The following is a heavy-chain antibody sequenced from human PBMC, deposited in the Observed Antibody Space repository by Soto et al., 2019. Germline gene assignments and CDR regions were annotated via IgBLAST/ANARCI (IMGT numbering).Heavy chain of an antibody. J-gene: IGHJ5*02. D-gene: IGHD2-15*01. V-gene: IGHV1-3*01. CDR3: ARDRAGYCSGGSCPRKYNCFDP. CDR1: GYTFTSYA. Sequence: GASVKVSCKASGYTFTSYAMHWVRQAPGQRLEWMGWINAGNGNTKYSQKFQGRVTITRDTSASTAYMELSSLRSEDTAVYYCARDRAGYCSGGSCPRKYNCFDPWGQGTLVTVSS. CDR2: INAGNGNT.